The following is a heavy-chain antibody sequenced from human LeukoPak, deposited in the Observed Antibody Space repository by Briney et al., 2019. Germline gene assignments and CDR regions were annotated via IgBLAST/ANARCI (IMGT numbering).Heavy chain of an antibody. D-gene: IGHD3-3*01. CDR1: GGSFSGYY. V-gene: IGHV4-34*01. CDR3: ARKRITIFGVVITPSGWFDP. CDR2: INHSGST. Sequence: PSETLSLTCAVYGGSFSGYYWSWIRQPPGKGLEWIGEINHSGSTNYNPSLKSRVTISVDTSKNQFSLKLSSVTAADTAVYYCARKRITIFGVVITPSGWFDPWGQGPRSPSPQ. J-gene: IGHJ5*02.